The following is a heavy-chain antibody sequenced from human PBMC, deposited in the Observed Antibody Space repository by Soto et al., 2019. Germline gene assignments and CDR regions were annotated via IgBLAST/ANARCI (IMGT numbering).Heavy chain of an antibody. Sequence: EVRLLESGRGLVQPGGSLRLSCATSGFTFSNSAMSWVRQAPGKGLEWVSFISFSGGNTYYADSVKGRFTISGDNSXPTLYLQMNSMRAEDTAAYYCANATPRDNTVYVFDYWGQGSLVTFSS. D-gene: IGHD3-22*01. J-gene: IGHJ4*02. CDR2: ISFSGGNT. CDR3: ANATPRDNTVYVFDY. V-gene: IGHV3-23*01. CDR1: GFTFSNSA.